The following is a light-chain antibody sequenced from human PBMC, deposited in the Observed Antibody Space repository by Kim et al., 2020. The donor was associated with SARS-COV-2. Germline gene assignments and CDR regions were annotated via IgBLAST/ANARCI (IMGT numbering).Light chain of an antibody. CDR2: AVS. J-gene: IGKJ1*01. V-gene: IGKV1-27*01. CDR1: QGINNH. Sequence: ASVGDRVTITCRASQGINNHLAWYQQKPVKVPNVLIYAVSTLQSGVPSRFSGTGSGTDFTLTINSLQPEDVATYFCQRYNASPRTFGQGTKVDIK. CDR3: QRYNASPRT.